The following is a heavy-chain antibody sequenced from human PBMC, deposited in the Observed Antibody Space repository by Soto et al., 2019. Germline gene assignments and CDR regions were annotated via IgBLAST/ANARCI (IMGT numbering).Heavy chain of an antibody. Sequence: QVQLQESGPGLVKPSETLSLTCTVSGGSISSYYWNWIRQPPGKGLEWIGYINYSGRTNYNPSLRSRVTISVDTSKNPFSLKLSSVTAADTAVYYCARRYGAAADFWGQGILVTVSS. CDR2: INYSGRT. V-gene: IGHV4-59*08. J-gene: IGHJ4*02. D-gene: IGHD6-13*01. CDR3: ARRYGAAADF. CDR1: GGSISSYY.